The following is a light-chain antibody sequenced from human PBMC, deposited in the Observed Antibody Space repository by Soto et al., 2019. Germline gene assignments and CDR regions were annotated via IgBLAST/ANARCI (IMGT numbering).Light chain of an antibody. CDR1: QSVSSN. CDR3: QQYNNWPQT. J-gene: IGKJ1*01. CDR2: GAS. V-gene: IGKV3-15*01. Sequence: EIMMTQSPATLSVSPGERATLSCRASQSVSSNLAWYQQKPGQAPRLLIYGASTRATGIPARFSGSVSGTEFTLTISSLQSEDFAVYYCQQYNNWPQTFGQGTKVEIK.